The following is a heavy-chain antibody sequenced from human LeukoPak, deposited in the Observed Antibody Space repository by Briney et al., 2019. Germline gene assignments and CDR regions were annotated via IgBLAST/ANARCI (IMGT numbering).Heavy chain of an antibody. D-gene: IGHD7-27*01. V-gene: IGHV4-31*03. Sequence: SETLSLTCTVSGASMSSGGCYWTWIRQHPGKGLEWIGSVYSSGTTYYNPSLKSRVAISVDTSENQFSLKVSSVTAADTAEYYCARGTGSLSGGMGVWGEGTTVTVSS. CDR3: ARGTGSLSGGMGV. CDR1: GASMSSGGCY. CDR2: VYSSGTT. J-gene: IGHJ6*03.